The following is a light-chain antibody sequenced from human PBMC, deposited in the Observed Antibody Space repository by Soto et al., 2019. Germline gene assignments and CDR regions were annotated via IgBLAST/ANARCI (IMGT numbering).Light chain of an antibody. CDR1: ESVSSN. CDR2: GAS. CDR3: QQYNNWPRT. V-gene: IGKV3-15*01. Sequence: EIVMTQSPATLSVSPGERATLSCRARESVSSNLAWYQQKPCQAPRLLIYGASTRATGIPARFSGSGSGTEFTLTISSLQSEDFAVYYCQQYNNWPRTFGQGTKVDI. J-gene: IGKJ1*01.